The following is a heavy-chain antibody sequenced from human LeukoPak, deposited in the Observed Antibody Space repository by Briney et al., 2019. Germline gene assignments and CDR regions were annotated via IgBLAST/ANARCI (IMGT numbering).Heavy chain of an antibody. J-gene: IGHJ3*02. CDR3: AARGGATGTTQGDAFDI. CDR1: GYTFTSYG. Sequence: GASVKVSCKASGYTFTSYGISRGGQAPGQGVEWMGWISAYNGNTNYAQKLQGRVTMTTDTSTSTAYMELRSLRSDDTAVYYCAARGGATGTTQGDAFDIWGQGTMVTVSS. CDR2: ISAYNGNT. V-gene: IGHV1-18*04. D-gene: IGHD1-1*01.